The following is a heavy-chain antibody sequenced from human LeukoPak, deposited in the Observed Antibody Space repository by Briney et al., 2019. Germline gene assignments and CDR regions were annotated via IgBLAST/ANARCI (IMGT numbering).Heavy chain of an antibody. J-gene: IGHJ3*01. V-gene: IGHV3-30*14. Sequence: GGSLRLSCVASGRIFSSYSMHWIRQAPGKGLEGVAVLSHDGSDNDYVDSVKGRLTGSRDNSKDTLYLQIDSLSPEDTGVYCCSRESGGTGGGSFDLWGLGTMVTVSS. CDR2: LSHDGSDN. CDR3: SRESGGTGGGSFDL. D-gene: IGHD2-15*01. CDR1: GRIFSSYS.